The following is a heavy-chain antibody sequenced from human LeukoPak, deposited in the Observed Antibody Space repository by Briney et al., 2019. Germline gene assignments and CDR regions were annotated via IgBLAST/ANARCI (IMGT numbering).Heavy chain of an antibody. Sequence: GGSLRLSCAASGFTFSNARMNWVRQAPGKGLEWVGRIKTKTDDGATDYSAPVKARFTISRDDSKTTLYLQMNGLKTEDTAIYYCTTYVGATAHWGQGTLATVSS. J-gene: IGHJ4*02. CDR1: GFTFSNAR. CDR2: IKTKTDDGAT. V-gene: IGHV3-15*01. CDR3: TTYVGATAH. D-gene: IGHD1-26*01.